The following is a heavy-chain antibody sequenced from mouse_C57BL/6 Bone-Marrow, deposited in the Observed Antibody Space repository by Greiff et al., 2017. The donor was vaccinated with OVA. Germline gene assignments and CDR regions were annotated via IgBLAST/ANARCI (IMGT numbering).Heavy chain of an antibody. J-gene: IGHJ4*01. CDR2: ISYDGSN. Sequence: VQLQQSGPGLVKPSQSLSLTCSVTGYSITSGYYWNWIRQFPGNKLEWMGYISYDGSNNYNPSLKNRISITRDTSKNQFFLKLNSVTTEDTATYYCARNAYYSNYDYYAMDYWGQGTSVTGSS. CDR3: ARNAYYSNYDYYAMDY. D-gene: IGHD2-5*01. CDR1: GYSITSGYY. V-gene: IGHV3-6*01.